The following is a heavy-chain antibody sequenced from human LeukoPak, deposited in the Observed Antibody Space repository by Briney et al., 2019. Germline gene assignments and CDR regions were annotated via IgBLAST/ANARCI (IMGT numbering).Heavy chain of an antibody. V-gene: IGHV1-18*01. CDR1: GYTFTNYG. D-gene: IGHD2-15*01. CDR2: ISTYDHYT. CDR3: VRDYFCSGGTCDDCFDP. Sequence: ASVKVSCKASGYTFTNYGISWVRQAPGQGLEWMAWISTYDHYTNYAQKFRGRVTMTTDTSTSTAYMELRSLGSDDTAVYYCVRDYFCSGGTCDDCFDPWGQGTLVTVSS. J-gene: IGHJ5*02.